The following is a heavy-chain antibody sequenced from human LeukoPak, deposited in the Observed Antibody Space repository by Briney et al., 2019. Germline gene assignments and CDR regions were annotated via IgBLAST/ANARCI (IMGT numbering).Heavy chain of an antibody. V-gene: IGHV3-23*01. CDR2: ISGSGGST. J-gene: IGHJ5*02. Sequence: GGSLRLSCAASGFTFSSYAMSWVRQAPGKGLEWVSAISGSGGSTYYADSVKGRFTISRDNANNLLFLQMNNLRAEDTAVYYCARDVDRRDDPWGQGILVTVSS. D-gene: IGHD3-9*01. CDR1: GFTFSSYA. CDR3: ARDVDRRDDP.